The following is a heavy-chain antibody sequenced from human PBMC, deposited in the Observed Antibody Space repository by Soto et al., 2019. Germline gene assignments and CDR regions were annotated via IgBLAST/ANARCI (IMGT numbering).Heavy chain of an antibody. D-gene: IGHD3-16*01. CDR3: AREGGEWYYYYYGMDV. Sequence: ASVKVSCKASGYTFTSYGISWVRQAPGQGLEWMGWISAYNGNTNYAQKLQGRVTMTTDTSTSTAYMELRSLRSDDTAVYYCAREGGEWYYYYYGMDVWGQGTTVTVSS. CDR1: GYTFTSYG. CDR2: ISAYNGNT. J-gene: IGHJ6*02. V-gene: IGHV1-18*01.